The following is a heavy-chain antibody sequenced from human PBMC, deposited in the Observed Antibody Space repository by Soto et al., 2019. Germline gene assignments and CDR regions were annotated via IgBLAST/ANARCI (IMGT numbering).Heavy chain of an antibody. CDR2: IHYSGST. V-gene: IGHV4-31*03. D-gene: IGHD3-22*01. CDR1: GGRISRGGYD. Sequence: PLPFTCTVSGGRISRGGYDWSWVRPQRGKGRAWRGHIHYSGSTYYNPSLKSRVTMSVDTSKNQFSLKLSSVNAADTAVYYCARDKNSQSYYYGPPYNWLHPWGQGTLVHVSS. J-gene: IGHJ5*02. CDR3: ARDKNSQSYYYGPPYNWLHP.